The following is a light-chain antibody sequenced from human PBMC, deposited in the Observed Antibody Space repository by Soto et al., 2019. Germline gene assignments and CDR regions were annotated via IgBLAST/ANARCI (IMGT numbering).Light chain of an antibody. CDR2: AAS. Sequence: DIQMTQSPSSLSASVGDRVTITCRASLSIRSYLNWYQQKPGRAPKLLLYAASSLQSGVPSRFSGSGSGTDSTLTIRSLQPEDFATYYCQQSYSTPISFGQGTRLEIK. V-gene: IGKV1-39*01. CDR3: QQSYSTPIS. J-gene: IGKJ5*01. CDR1: LSIRSY.